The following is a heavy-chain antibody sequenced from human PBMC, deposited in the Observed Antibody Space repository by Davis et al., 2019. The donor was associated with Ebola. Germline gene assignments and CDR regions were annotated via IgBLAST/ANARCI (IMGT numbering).Heavy chain of an antibody. V-gene: IGHV3-30*18. Sequence: GESLKISCAASGFTFRNYGMHWVRQAPGKGLEWVTFISYDGGNKYYADSVKGRFTISRDNSRGTLYLQMNSLRVEDSAIYYCVKDSSNIWFDIWGQGTLVTVSS. CDR2: ISYDGGNK. J-gene: IGHJ3*02. D-gene: IGHD2/OR15-2a*01. CDR3: VKDSSNIWFDI. CDR1: GFTFRNYG.